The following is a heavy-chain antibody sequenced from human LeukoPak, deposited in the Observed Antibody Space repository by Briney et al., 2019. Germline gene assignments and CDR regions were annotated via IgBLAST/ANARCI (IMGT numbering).Heavy chain of an antibody. CDR1: GYTFTGYY. V-gene: IGHV1-18*04. J-gene: IGHJ4*02. CDR2: ISIYSGNT. Sequence: GASVKVSCKASGYTFTGYYMHWVRQAPGQWLEWMGWISIYSGNTDYAQNLQGRITVTADTSANTAFMELRSLTSDDTAVYYCARDRDATPDYWGQGTLVTVSS. CDR3: ARDRDATPDY.